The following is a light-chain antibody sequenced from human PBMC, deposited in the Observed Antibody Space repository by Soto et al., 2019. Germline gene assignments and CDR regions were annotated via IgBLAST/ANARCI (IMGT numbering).Light chain of an antibody. V-gene: IGLV1-51*01. CDR1: SSNIGNNY. CDR3: GTWDSSLSAVV. CDR2: DNN. Sequence: QSVLTQPPSVSAAPGQKVTISCSGSSSNIGNNYVSWYQQLPGTAPKLLIYDNNKLPSGIPDRFSGSKSGTSATLGITGLQTGDEADYDCGTWDSSLSAVVFGGGTKLTVL. J-gene: IGLJ2*01.